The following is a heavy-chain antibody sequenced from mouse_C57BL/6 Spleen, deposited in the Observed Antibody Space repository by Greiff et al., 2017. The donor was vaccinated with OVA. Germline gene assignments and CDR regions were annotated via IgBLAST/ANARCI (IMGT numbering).Heavy chain of an antibody. CDR2: IYWDDDK. CDR3: ARRRDDYDGGVYFDY. CDR1: GFSLSTSGMG. D-gene: IGHD2-4*01. V-gene: IGHV8-12*01. Sequence: VTLKVSGPGILQSSQTLSLTCSFSGFSLSTSGMGVSWIRPPSGKGLEWLARIYWDDDKRYNPSLKRRLTISTDTSRNQVFLKITSMNTADTAAYDCARRRDDYDGGVYFDYWGQGTTLTVAS. J-gene: IGHJ2*01.